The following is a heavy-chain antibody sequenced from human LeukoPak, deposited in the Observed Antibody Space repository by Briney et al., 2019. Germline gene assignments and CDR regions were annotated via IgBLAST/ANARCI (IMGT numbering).Heavy chain of an antibody. CDR2: IIPIFGTA. CDR1: GGTFSSYA. Sequence: SVKVSCKASGGTFSSYAISWVRQAPGQGLEWMGGIIPIFGTANYAQKFQGRVTITADESTSAAYMELSSLRSEDTAVYYCARDPGSSGYYTDFYYYYYGMDVWGQGTTVTVSS. D-gene: IGHD3-22*01. V-gene: IGHV1-69*13. J-gene: IGHJ6*02. CDR3: ARDPGSSGYYTDFYYYYYGMDV.